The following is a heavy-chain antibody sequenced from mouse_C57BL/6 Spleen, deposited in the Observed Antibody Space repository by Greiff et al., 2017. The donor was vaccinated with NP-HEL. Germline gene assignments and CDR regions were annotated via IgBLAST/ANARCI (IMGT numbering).Heavy chain of an antibody. CDR1: GYTFTDYY. D-gene: IGHD1-1*01. CDR2: INPYNGGT. J-gene: IGHJ1*03. Sequence: VQLQQSGPVLVKPGASVKMSCKASGYTFTDYYMNWVKQSHGKSLEWIGVINPYNGGTSYNQKFKGKATLTVDKSSSTAYMELNSLTSEDSAVYYCARGTTGPRYWYFDVWGTGTTVTVSS. CDR3: ARGTTGPRYWYFDV. V-gene: IGHV1-19*01.